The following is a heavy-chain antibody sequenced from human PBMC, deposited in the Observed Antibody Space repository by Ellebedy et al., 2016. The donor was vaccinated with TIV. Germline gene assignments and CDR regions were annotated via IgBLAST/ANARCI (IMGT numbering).Heavy chain of an antibody. Sequence: GGSLRLXXAASGFSFSGYGMHWVRQAPGKGLEWVALISYDGSAKNYGDSVKGRFSISRDNSQNTLYLQMNSLRTEDTAIYYCAKDSRHSSGWPHDALDIWGQGTTVTVSS. CDR3: AKDSRHSSGWPHDALDI. J-gene: IGHJ3*02. CDR2: ISYDGSAK. V-gene: IGHV3-30*18. D-gene: IGHD6-19*01. CDR1: GFSFSGYG.